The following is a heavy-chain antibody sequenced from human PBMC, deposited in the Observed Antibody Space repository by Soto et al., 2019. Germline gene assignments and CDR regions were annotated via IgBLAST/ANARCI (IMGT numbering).Heavy chain of an antibody. CDR2: IYYAGST. D-gene: IGHD3-16*01. V-gene: IGHV4-59*08. Sequence: SETLSLTCTVSGGSISSYYWSWIRQPPGRGLEWIGFIYYAGSTKYNPSLNSRVTISVDTSKNQFSLKLTSVTAADTAVYYCARHVVIVSGGSSFDFWGQGILVTVSS. CDR3: ARHVVIVSGGSSFDF. CDR1: GGSISSYY. J-gene: IGHJ4*02.